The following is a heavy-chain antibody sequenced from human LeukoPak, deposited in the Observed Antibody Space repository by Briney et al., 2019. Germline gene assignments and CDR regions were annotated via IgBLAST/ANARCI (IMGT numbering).Heavy chain of an antibody. CDR2: ISWNSGSI. CDR1: GFTFDDYA. D-gene: IGHD6-13*01. CDR3: AKRIAAGTFDY. Sequence: GGSLRLSCAASGFTFDDYAMHWVRQAPGKGLEWVSGISWNSGSIGYADSVKGRSTISRDNAKNSLYLQMNSLRAEDTALYYCAKRIAAGTFDYWGQGTLVTVSS. V-gene: IGHV3-9*01. J-gene: IGHJ4*02.